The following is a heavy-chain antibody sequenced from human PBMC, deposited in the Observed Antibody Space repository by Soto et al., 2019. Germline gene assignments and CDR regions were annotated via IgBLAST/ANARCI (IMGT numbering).Heavy chain of an antibody. D-gene: IGHD2-15*01. CDR2: MNPNSGNT. CDR1: GYTFTSYE. CDR3: ARGIKYGSYSRWFDP. V-gene: IGHV1-8*01. J-gene: IGHJ5*02. Sequence: QVQLVQSGAEVKKPGASVKVSCKASGYTFTSYEINWVRQATGQGLEYLGWMNPNSGNTAYVQKFQGRVTMTWDISITTAYMELIILRSEDTAVYFCARGIKYGSYSRWFDPWGQGTLVNVSS.